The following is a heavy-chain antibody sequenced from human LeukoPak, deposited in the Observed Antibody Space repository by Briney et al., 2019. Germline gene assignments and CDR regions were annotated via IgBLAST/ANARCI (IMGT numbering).Heavy chain of an antibody. D-gene: IGHD3-22*01. Sequence: ASVKVSCKASGYSFTTYAMNWVRQAPGQGLEWMGWINTNTGNPTYAQGFTGRFVFSLDTSVSTAYLQISSLKAEDTAVYYCAREFLITRTWFDPWGQGTLVTVSS. CDR2: INTNTGNP. J-gene: IGHJ5*02. V-gene: IGHV7-4-1*02. CDR3: AREFLITRTWFDP. CDR1: GYSFTTYA.